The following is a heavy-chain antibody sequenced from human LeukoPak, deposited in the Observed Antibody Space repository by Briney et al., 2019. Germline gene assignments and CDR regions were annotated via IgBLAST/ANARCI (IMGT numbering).Heavy chain of an antibody. D-gene: IGHD3-10*01. CDR1: GGSMNNYY. J-gene: IGHJ4*02. CDR2: IYPSGNT. Sequence: SETLSLTCTVSGGSMNNYYWSWIRQPAGKGLEWIGRIYPSGNTYYNPSLKSRVTMSVDTSKNQFSLRLPSVTAADTALYYCARDYKYYDSGSYYDYWGQGTLVTVSS. V-gene: IGHV4-4*07. CDR3: ARDYKYYDSGSYYDY.